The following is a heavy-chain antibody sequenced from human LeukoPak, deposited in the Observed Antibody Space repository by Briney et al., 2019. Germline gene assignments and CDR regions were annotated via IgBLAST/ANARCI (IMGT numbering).Heavy chain of an antibody. CDR1: GYTFTGYY. CDR2: MNPNSGNT. CDR3: ARGRGLLWGYGGNLEAFDI. V-gene: IGHV1-8*03. D-gene: IGHD4-23*01. Sequence: ASVKVSCKASGYTFTGYYMHWVRQAPGQGLEWMGWMNPNSGNTGYAQKFQGRVTITRNTSISTAYMELSSLRSEDTAVYYCARGRGLLWGYGGNLEAFDIWGQGTMVTVSS. J-gene: IGHJ3*02.